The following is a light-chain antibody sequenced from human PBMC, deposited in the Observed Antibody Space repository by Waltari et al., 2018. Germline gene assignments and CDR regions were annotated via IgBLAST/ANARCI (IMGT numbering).Light chain of an antibody. CDR3: QQRTNWPLT. CDR2: DVS. V-gene: IGKV3-11*01. J-gene: IGKJ4*01. CDR1: QSCNYF. Sequence: SCRASQSCNYFLAWFKQKPGQAPRLLIYDVSNRATGIPARFSGSGSGTDFTLTISSLEPEDFAVYYCQQRTNWPLTFGGGTKVEIK.